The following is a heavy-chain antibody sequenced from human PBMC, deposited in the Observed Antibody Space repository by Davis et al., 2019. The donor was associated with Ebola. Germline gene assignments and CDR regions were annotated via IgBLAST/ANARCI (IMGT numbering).Heavy chain of an antibody. J-gene: IGHJ4*02. CDR2: VYSSGST. V-gene: IGHV4-30-4*07. CDR1: GGSISSGGYS. D-gene: IGHD3-22*01. CDR3: ARGDSYYDPSGYYAGPEAPDH. Sequence: SETLSLTCAVSGGSISSGGYSWSWIRQPPGKRLEWTGFVYSSGSTYYNPSLESRLTMSVDTSKNQFSLKLSSVTAADTAVYYCARGDSYYDPSGYYAGPEAPDHWGQGTLVSVSS.